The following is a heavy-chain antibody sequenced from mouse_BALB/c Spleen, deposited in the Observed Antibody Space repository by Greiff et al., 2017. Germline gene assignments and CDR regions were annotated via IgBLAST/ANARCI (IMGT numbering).Heavy chain of an antibody. CDR2: IDPYNGGT. D-gene: IGHD4-1*02. V-gene: IGHV1S135*01. Sequence: VQLQQSGPELGKPGASVKISCKASGYSFTGYNMYWVKQSHRKSLEWIGYIDPYNGGTSYNQKSKGKATLTVDKSSSTAYMHLNSLTSEDSAVYYCARWQLGLLDYWGQGTTLTVSS. CDR1: GYSFTGYN. CDR3: ARWQLGLLDY. J-gene: IGHJ2*01.